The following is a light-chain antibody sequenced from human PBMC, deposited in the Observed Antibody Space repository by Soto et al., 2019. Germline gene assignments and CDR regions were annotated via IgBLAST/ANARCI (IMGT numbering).Light chain of an antibody. Sequence: EIVLTQSPGTLSLSPGERATLSCRASQSVSGNQLAWYQQKPGQGPRLLFYAASSRATDIPDRFSGSASGTDFTFIISRLEPEDFGMYYCHQYGSLPHTFGQGTKVESK. CDR2: AAS. CDR3: HQYGSLPHT. CDR1: QSVSGNQ. V-gene: IGKV3-20*01. J-gene: IGKJ2*01.